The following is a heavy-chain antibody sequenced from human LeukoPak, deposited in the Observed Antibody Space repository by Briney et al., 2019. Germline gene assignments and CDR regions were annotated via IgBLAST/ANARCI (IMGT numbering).Heavy chain of an antibody. CDR1: GGSISSYY. CDR2: IYYSGST. CDR3: ARSDYYDSSGYYYVGY. V-gene: IGHV4-59*01. D-gene: IGHD3-22*01. J-gene: IGHJ4*02. Sequence: SETLSLTCTVSGGSISSYYWSWIRQPPGKGLEWIGYIYYSGSTNYNPSLKSRVTISVDTSKNQFSLKLSSVTAADTAVYYCARSDYYDSSGYYYVGYWGQGTLVTVSS.